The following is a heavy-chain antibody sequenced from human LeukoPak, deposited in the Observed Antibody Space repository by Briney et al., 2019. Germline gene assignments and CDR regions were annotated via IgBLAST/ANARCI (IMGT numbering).Heavy chain of an antibody. CDR2: IIPIFGTA. CDR1: GYTFTSYD. V-gene: IGHV1-69*05. J-gene: IGHJ4*02. CDR3: AFHSGHFYFDY. Sequence: SVKVSCKASGYTFTSYDINWVRQAPGQGLEWMGGIIPIFGTANYAQKFQGRVTITTDESTSTAYMELSSLRSEDTAVYYCAFHSGHFYFDYWGQGTPVTVSS. D-gene: IGHD5-12*01.